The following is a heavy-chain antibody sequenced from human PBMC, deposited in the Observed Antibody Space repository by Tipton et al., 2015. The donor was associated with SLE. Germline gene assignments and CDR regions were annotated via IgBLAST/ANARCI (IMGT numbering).Heavy chain of an antibody. CDR1: GFTFSDFA. V-gene: IGHV3-73*01. Sequence: GSLRLSCAASGFTFSDFAIHWVRQASGKGLEWVGRIRSKTNNYATTYAASVKGRFTISRDDSTNTGYLQLNSLKTEDTAVYYCVRPYCTNGACHTGGYWGEGTPVTVSS. CDR3: VRPYCTNGACHTGGY. D-gene: IGHD2-8*01. J-gene: IGHJ4*02. CDR2: IRSKTNNYAT.